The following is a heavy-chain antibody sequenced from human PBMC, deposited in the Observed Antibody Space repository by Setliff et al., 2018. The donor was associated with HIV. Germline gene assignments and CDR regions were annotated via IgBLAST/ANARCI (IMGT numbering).Heavy chain of an antibody. J-gene: IGHJ4*02. V-gene: IGHV3-53*01. CDR3: AREPCSGGSCYSGYFDY. D-gene: IGHD2-15*01. CDR1: GFTVSSNY. Sequence: GGSLRLSCAASGFTVSSNYMSWVRQAPGKGLEWVSVIYSGGSTYYADSVKGRFTISRDNSKNTLYLQMNSLRAEDTAVYYCAREPCSGGSCYSGYFDYWGQGTLVTVSS. CDR2: IYSGGST.